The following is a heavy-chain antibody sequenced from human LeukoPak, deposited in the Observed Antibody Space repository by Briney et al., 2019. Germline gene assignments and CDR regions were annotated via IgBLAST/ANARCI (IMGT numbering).Heavy chain of an antibody. D-gene: IGHD4-11*01. CDR1: GYTFTDYY. Sequence: ASEKVSCKASGYTFTDYYMHRVGQNAREGRERRGWRKAQSGGTNDEQSFQSRVSVTRDTSISTAYMELSRLRSDDTAVNYCARDRAVTTSLFVLGYYIDGWGKGTTVTVSS. CDR3: ARDRAVTTSLFVLGYYIDG. CDR2: RKAQSGGT. V-gene: IGHV1-2*02. J-gene: IGHJ6*03.